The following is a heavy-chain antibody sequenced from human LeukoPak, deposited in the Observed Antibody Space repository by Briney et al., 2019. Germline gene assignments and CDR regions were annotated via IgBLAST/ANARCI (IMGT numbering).Heavy chain of an antibody. CDR3: SGELAGTTVHY. Sequence: SETLSLTCTASGDSITSTTYYWGWIRQPPGQGLEWIGSVYHTGGTHYNPSLRSRVTISIDTSKNQFSLRLSSVTAADTAVYFCSGELAGTTVHYWGQGTLVTVSS. CDR1: GDSITSTTYY. J-gene: IGHJ4*02. CDR2: VYHTGGT. D-gene: IGHD1-7*01. V-gene: IGHV4-39*07.